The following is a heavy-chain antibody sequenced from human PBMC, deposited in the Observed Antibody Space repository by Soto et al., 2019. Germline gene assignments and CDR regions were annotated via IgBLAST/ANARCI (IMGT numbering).Heavy chain of an antibody. CDR1: GFTFRTYW. CDR3: ARDGLYCTYANCRGDAYDV. J-gene: IGHJ3*01. Sequence: EVQLVGSGGGLVQPGGSLRLSCVASGFTFRTYWMTWVRQAPGKGLEWVANIKQDGSEKYYVDSVRGRFAISRDNAKDSLYLQMNSLRVEDTDVYYCARDGLYCTYANCRGDAYDVWDQGTMVTVSS. D-gene: IGHD2-8*01. CDR2: IKQDGSEK. V-gene: IGHV3-7*04.